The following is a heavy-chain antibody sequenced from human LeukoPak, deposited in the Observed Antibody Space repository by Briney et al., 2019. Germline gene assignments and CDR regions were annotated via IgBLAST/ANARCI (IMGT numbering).Heavy chain of an antibody. CDR1: GFTFRSFA. CDR2: ISGSGEST. V-gene: IGHV3-23*01. Sequence: GWSLRLYCAAAGFTFRSFAMSLVRQAPGKGLEWVSAISGSGESTYYADYVKGRFTVSRDNSKNTLILQLNSLRAEDTAVYYCAKDAIGQYRPYYFDSWGKGTLVTVSS. CDR3: AKDAIGQYRPYYFDS. J-gene: IGHJ4*02. D-gene: IGHD3-16*02.